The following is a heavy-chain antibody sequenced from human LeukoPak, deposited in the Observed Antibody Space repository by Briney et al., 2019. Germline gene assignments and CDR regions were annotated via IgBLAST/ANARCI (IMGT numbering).Heavy chain of an antibody. CDR1: GFMFSSNW. CDR3: ARNWNDDAFDI. V-gene: IGHV3-7*01. D-gene: IGHD1-1*01. CDR2: IKEDGTET. J-gene: IGHJ3*02. Sequence: PGGSLRLSCAASGFMFSSNWMSWVRLAPGKGLEWVANIKEDGTETYYVDSVKGRFTISRDNAKNSLYLQMNSLRAEDTAVYYCARNWNDDAFDIWGQGTMVTVSS.